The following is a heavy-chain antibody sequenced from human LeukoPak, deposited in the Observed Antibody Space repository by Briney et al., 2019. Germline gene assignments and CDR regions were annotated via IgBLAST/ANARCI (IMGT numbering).Heavy chain of an antibody. J-gene: IGHJ4*02. CDR2: IYSGGST. V-gene: IGHV3-66*01. Sequence: GGSLRLSCAASGFTVRSNYMSWVRQAPGKGLEWVSVIYSGGSTYYADSVKGRFTISRDNAKNSLYLQVNSLKAEDTAVYYCARVSYSSSYYFDYWGQGTLVTVSS. D-gene: IGHD6-6*01. CDR3: ARVSYSSSYYFDY. CDR1: GFTVRSNY.